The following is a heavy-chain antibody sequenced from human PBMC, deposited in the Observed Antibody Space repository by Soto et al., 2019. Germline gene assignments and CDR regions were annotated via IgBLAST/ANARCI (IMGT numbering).Heavy chain of an antibody. Sequence: PSETLSLTCTVSGASISPGSYYWAWIRQPPGQGLEWIGYIYYSGSTDYDPSLKSRVTISVDTSKNQFSLKLSSVTAADTAVYYCARRWGTYFDFWGQGTLVTVS. V-gene: IGHV4-61*01. CDR3: ARRWGTYFDF. J-gene: IGHJ4*02. CDR1: GASISPGSYY. CDR2: IYYSGST. D-gene: IGHD7-27*01.